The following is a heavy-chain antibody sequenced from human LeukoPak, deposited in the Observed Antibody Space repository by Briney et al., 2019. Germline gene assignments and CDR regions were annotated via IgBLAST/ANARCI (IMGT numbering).Heavy chain of an antibody. J-gene: IGHJ4*02. D-gene: IGHD4-17*01. Sequence: PGRSLRLSCAASGFTFSSYGMHWVRQAPGKGLEWVAVIWYDGSNKYYADSVKGRFTISRDNSKNTLYLQMNSLRAEDTAVYYCARDGHGDYEHAIDYWGQGTLVTVSS. V-gene: IGHV3-33*01. CDR1: GFTFSSYG. CDR3: ARDGHGDYEHAIDY. CDR2: IWYDGSNK.